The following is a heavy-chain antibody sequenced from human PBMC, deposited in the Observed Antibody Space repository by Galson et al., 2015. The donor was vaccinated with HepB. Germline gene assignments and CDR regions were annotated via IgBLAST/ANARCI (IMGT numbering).Heavy chain of an antibody. V-gene: IGHV3-30-3*01. D-gene: IGHD6-13*01. CDR1: GFTFSTYG. Sequence: SLRLSCAASGFTFSTYGMHWVRQAPGKGLEWVAFISYDGSKTVYADSVKGRFTISRDNSKNTLYLQMNSLRAEDTAVYYCAKLPRGIAAAGTNDYWGQGTLVTVSS. CDR3: AKLPRGIAAAGTNDY. J-gene: IGHJ4*02. CDR2: ISYDGSKT.